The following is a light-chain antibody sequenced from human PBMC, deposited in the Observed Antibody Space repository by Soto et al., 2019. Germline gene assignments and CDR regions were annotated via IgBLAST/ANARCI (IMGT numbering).Light chain of an antibody. CDR1: SSDVGGYNF. CDR2: EVN. V-gene: IGLV2-8*01. CDR3: NSYAGSNIDV. Sequence: QSALTQPPSASGSPGQSVTISCTRTSSDVGGYNFVSWYQHHPGKAPKLIIYEVNKRPSGVPNRFSGSKSGNTASLTVSGLQAEDEADYYCNSYAGSNIDVFGTGTKLTVL. J-gene: IGLJ1*01.